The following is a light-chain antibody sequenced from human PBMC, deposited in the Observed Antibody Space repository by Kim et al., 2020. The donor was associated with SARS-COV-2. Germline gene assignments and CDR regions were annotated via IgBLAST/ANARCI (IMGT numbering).Light chain of an antibody. CDR2: STS. V-gene: IGKV1-39*01. Sequence: DIQMTQSPSSLSASVGDRVTITCRASQSISNDLNWYQQIAGKAPKLVIYSTSNLESGVPSRFSGSGSGTQFTLTISSLQPDDFATYYCQEYKSDSWTFGQGTKVDIK. CDR3: QEYKSDSWT. CDR1: QSISND. J-gene: IGKJ1*01.